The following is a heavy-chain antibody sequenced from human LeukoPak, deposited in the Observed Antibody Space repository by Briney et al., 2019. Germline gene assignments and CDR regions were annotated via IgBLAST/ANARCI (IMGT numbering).Heavy chain of an antibody. V-gene: IGHV3-33*01. Sequence: GGSLRLSCAASGFTFSSYGMHWVRQAPGKGLEWVAVIWYDGSNKYYADSVKGRFTISRDNAKNTLFLQMNSLRAEDTAVYYCARELNSWSSVDYWGQGTLVTVSS. CDR3: ARELNSWSSVDY. J-gene: IGHJ4*02. CDR2: IWYDGSNK. CDR1: GFTFSSYG. D-gene: IGHD2-15*01.